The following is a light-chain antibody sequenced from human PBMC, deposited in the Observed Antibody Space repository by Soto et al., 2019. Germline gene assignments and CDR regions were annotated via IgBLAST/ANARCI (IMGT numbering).Light chain of an antibody. CDR1: SSDVGAYNY. J-gene: IGLJ2*01. CDR3: SSYTSSSTYVL. CDR2: EVN. V-gene: IGLV2-14*01. Sequence: QSALTQPASVSGSPGQSITISCTGTSSDVGAYNYVSWYQQHPGKAPKVMIYEVNNRPSGISNRFSGSKSGNTASLTISGLQAEDEADYYCSSYTSSSTYVLFGGGTKLTVL.